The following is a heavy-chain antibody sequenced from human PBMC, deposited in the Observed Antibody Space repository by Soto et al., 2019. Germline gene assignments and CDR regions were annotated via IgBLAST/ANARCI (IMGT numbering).Heavy chain of an antibody. Sequence: QVLQQESGPGLVKPSETLTLSGTVSGGSFTNYSWSWIRQPPGKGLEWIVYTYLSGSTNYNPSLKSRVTISKDPSKNKFYLTLRSVTAADTAVYFCARDFEFWSGYLSSYGMDVWGQGATVTVSS. CDR1: GGSFTNYS. V-gene: IGHV4-59*01. CDR3: ARDFEFWSGYLSSYGMDV. D-gene: IGHD3-3*01. J-gene: IGHJ6*02. CDR2: TYLSGST.